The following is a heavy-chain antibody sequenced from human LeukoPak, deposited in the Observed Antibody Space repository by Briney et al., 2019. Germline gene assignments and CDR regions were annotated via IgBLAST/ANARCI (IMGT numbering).Heavy chain of an antibody. D-gene: IGHD5-12*01. CDR3: AKRTSGSSGYDY. Sequence: SGGSLRLSCAASGXTFSSYGVSWVRQAPGKGLEWVSGVSSGSGGTTYYADSVKGRFTISRDNSKNTLYLQMNSLRAEDTAVYYCAKRTSGSSGYDYWGQGTLVTVSS. J-gene: IGHJ4*02. CDR2: VSSGSGGTT. V-gene: IGHV3-23*01. CDR1: GXTFSSYG.